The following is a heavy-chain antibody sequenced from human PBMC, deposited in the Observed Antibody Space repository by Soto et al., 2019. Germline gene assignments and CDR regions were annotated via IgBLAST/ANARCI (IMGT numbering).Heavy chain of an antibody. V-gene: IGHV4-39*01. CDR3: ARLYRLQLGYYFDY. CDR1: GDSISSSSYY. Sequence: PSETLSLTCTVSGDSISSSSYYWGWSRQPPGKGLEWIGSIYYSGSTYYTPSLKSRVTISLDTSKNQFSLKLSSVTAADTAVYYCARLYRLQLGYYFDYWGQGTLVTVSS. CDR2: IYYSGST. D-gene: IGHD6-13*01. J-gene: IGHJ4*02.